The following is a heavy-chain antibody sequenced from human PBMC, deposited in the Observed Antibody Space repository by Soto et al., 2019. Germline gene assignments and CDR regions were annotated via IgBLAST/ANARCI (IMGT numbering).Heavy chain of an antibody. Sequence: QITLKESGPTLVKPTQTLTLTCTFPGFSLSNSGMGVGWIRQPPGKALERLALIYWDDTKHYSPSLKTRLTITKDTSKNPVVLTMTNMDPVDTGTYYCAHTVTLIWGHGTLVTVSS. CDR2: IYWDDTK. CDR3: AHTVTLI. J-gene: IGHJ4*01. CDR1: GFSLSNSGMG. V-gene: IGHV2-5*02. D-gene: IGHD3-22*01.